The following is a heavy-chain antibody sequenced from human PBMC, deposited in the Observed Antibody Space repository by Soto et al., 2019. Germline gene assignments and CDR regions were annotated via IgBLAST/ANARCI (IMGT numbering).Heavy chain of an antibody. CDR1: GGSFSGYY. V-gene: IGHV4-34*01. J-gene: IGHJ6*03. D-gene: IGHD1-1*01. Sequence: SETLSLTCAVYGGSFSGYYWSWIRQPPGKGLEWIGEINHSGSTNYNPSLKSRVTISVDTSKNQFSLKLSSVTTADTAVYYCARGLGRSYYYYYMDVWGKGTTVTVSS. CDR3: ARGLGRSYYYYYMDV. CDR2: INHSGST.